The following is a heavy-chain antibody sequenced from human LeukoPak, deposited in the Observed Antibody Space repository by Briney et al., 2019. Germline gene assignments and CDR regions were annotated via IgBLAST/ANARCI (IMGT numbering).Heavy chain of an antibody. CDR1: EGTFSSYA. Sequence: SVKVSCKASEGTFSSYAISWVRQAPGQGLEWMGRIIPILGIANYAQKFQGRVTITADKSTSTAYMELSSLRSDDTAVYYCARAGPYYYDSSGYYYDYWGQGTLVTVSS. CDR2: IIPILGIA. V-gene: IGHV1-69*04. D-gene: IGHD3-22*01. J-gene: IGHJ4*02. CDR3: ARAGPYYYDSSGYYYDY.